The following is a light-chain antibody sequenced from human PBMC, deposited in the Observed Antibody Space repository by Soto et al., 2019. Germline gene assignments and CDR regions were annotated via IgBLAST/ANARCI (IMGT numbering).Light chain of an antibody. CDR3: QQYSSSPIT. CDR2: AAS. V-gene: IGKV3-20*01. J-gene: IGKJ5*01. Sequence: ENVLTQSPHTLSLSPGERATLSCRASQSISSSYLGWYQQKPGQAPRLLIYAASSRATGVPDRFSGSGSGTDFTLTISRLEPEDFAVYFCQQYSSSPITFGQGTRLEIK. CDR1: QSISSSY.